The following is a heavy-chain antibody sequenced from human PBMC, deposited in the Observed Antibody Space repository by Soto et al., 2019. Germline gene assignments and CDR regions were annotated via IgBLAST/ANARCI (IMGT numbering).Heavy chain of an antibody. CDR3: GSPQRRGRDWDYY. J-gene: IGHJ4*02. CDR1: GFTFGDHY. CDR2: SRNRQTGYTI. D-gene: IGHD1-7*01. Sequence: EVRLVESGGGLVQPGGSLRLSCAASGFTFGDHYMDWVRQAPGKGLEWVASSRNRQTGYTIEYAASVAGKFSISRAESASSVILQMNDLQTEDTAVYYCGSPQRRGRDWDYYWGQGTRVTVSS. V-gene: IGHV3-72*01.